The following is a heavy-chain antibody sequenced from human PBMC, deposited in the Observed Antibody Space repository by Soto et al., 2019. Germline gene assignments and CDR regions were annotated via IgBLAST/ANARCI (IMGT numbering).Heavy chain of an antibody. CDR3: ARARADYYDSSGSPIGS. D-gene: IGHD3-22*01. V-gene: IGHV3-7*04. J-gene: IGHJ5*02. CDR1: GFTFSNYW. CDR2: IKQDGSEK. Sequence: GGSLRLSCAASGFTFSNYWMSWVRQAPGKGLEWVANIKQDGSEKYYVDSVKGRFTISRDNAKNSLYLQMNSLRAEDTAVYYCARARADYYDSSGSPIGSWGQGTLVTVSS.